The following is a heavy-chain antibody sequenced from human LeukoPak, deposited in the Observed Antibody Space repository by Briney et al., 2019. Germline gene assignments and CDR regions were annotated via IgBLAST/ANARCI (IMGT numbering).Heavy chain of an antibody. Sequence: ASVKVSCKSSGYTFTTYGITWVRQAPGQGLEWMGWISTDNGDTNYAQKLQGRVTMTTDTSTSTAYMELRSLRSDDTAVYYCARGARLRWTDYYYGMDVWGQGTTVTVSS. CDR2: ISTDNGDT. CDR1: GYTFTTYG. V-gene: IGHV1-18*01. CDR3: ARGARLRWTDYYYGMDV. J-gene: IGHJ6*02. D-gene: IGHD4-23*01.